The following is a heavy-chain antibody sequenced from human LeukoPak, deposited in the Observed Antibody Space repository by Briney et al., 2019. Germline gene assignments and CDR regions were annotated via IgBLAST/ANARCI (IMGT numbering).Heavy chain of an antibody. CDR2: INPNSGGT. CDR1: GYTFTGYY. J-gene: IGHJ4*02. V-gene: IGHV1-2*02. Sequence: ASVKVSCKASGYTFTGYYMHWVRQAPGQGLEWMGWINPNSGGTNYAQKFQGRVTMTRDTSISTAYMELSRLRSDDTAVYYCARGDILTGYYNFDYWGQGTLVTVSS. D-gene: IGHD3-9*01. CDR3: ARGDILTGYYNFDY.